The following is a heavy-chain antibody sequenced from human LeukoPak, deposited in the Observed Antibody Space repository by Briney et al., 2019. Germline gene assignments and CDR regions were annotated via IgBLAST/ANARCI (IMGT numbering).Heavy chain of an antibody. CDR2: IYPGDSET. D-gene: IGHD6-13*01. CDR3: ARQPTAAGCP. Sequence: PGESLKISCKGSGYTLTTYWIAWVRQMPGKGLEWMGIIYPGDSETRYSPSFQGQVTISADKSISTAYLQWSSLKASDTAMYYCARQPTAAGCPWGQGTLVTVSS. CDR1: GYTLTTYW. V-gene: IGHV5-51*01. J-gene: IGHJ5*02.